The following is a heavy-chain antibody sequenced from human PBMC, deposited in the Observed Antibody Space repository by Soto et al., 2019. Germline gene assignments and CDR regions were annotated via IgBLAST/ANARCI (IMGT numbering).Heavy chain of an antibody. CDR3: ARLIQLWYHFDS. J-gene: IGHJ4*02. D-gene: IGHD5-18*01. V-gene: IGHV1-69*13. CDR1: GGTFSTYG. CDR2: IIPFIGTT. Sequence: GASVKVSCKASGGTFSTYGISWVRQAPGQGLEWMGGIIPFIGTTNYAQKFQGRVTITADESTSTAYMELSSLRSEDTAVYYCARLIQLWYHFDSWGQGTLVTVSS.